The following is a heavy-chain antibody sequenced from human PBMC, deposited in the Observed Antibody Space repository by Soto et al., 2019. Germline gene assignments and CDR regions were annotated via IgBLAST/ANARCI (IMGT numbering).Heavy chain of an antibody. CDR3: SLSDRYYGMDV. Sequence: EVQLLESGGGLVQPGGSPRLSCAASGFTFSSYAMSWVRQAPGKGLEWVSSISTSGGSTYYADSVKGRFTISRDNSNNTLYLQMNSLRAEDTPVYYCSLSDRYYGMDVWGLGTTVTVSS. V-gene: IGHV3-23*01. CDR2: ISTSGGST. CDR1: GFTFSSYA. J-gene: IGHJ6*02.